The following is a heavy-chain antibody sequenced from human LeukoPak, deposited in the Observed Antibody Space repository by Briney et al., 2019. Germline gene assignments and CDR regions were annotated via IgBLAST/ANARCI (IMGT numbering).Heavy chain of an antibody. CDR1: GGSISSSSYY. V-gene: IGHV4-39*07. D-gene: IGHD6-13*01. CDR2: IYYSGST. J-gene: IGHJ4*02. Sequence: PSETLSLTCTVSGGSISSSSYYWGWIRQPPGKGLEWIGSIYYSGSTYYNPSLKSRVTISVDTSKNQFSLKLSSVTAADTAVYYCARGASSSWLFDYWGQGTLVTVSS. CDR3: ARGASSSWLFDY.